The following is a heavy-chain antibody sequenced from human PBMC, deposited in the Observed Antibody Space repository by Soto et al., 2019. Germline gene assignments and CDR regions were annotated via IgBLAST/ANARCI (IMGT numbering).Heavy chain of an antibody. CDR3: ARDVRVRDYYYYYMDV. Sequence: GGSLRLSCAASGFTFDDYGMSWVRQAPGKGLEWVSGINWNGGSTGYADSVKGRFTISRDNAKNSLYLQMNSLRAEDTALYHCARDVRVRDYYYYYMDVWGKGTTVTVSS. J-gene: IGHJ6*03. D-gene: IGHD3-10*01. CDR2: INWNGGST. CDR1: GFTFDDYG. V-gene: IGHV3-20*01.